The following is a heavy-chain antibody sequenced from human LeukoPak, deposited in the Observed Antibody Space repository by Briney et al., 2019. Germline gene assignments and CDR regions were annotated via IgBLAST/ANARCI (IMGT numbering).Heavy chain of an antibody. CDR3: ARGHGPGGTRWPNLDY. Sequence: GASVKVSCKTSAYTFTSYEINWVRQASGQGLEWMGWMNPNSGDTGYAQKFQGRVTMTRDTSINTAYVELSSLTFEDTAVYYCARGHGPGGTRWPNLDYWGQGTLITVSA. V-gene: IGHV1-8*01. J-gene: IGHJ4*02. D-gene: IGHD4-23*01. CDR2: MNPNSGDT. CDR1: AYTFTSYE.